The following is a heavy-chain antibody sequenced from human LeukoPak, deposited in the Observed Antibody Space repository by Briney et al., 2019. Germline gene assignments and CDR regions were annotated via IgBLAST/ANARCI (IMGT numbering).Heavy chain of an antibody. J-gene: IGHJ4*02. D-gene: IGHD3-10*01. V-gene: IGHV3-23*01. CDR3: AEVFLWFGELSFYFDY. CDR2: ISGSGGST. Sequence: GGSLRLSCAASGFTFSSYAMSWVRQAPGKGLEWVSAISGSGGSTYYADSVKGRFTISRDNSKNTLYLQMNSLRAEDTAVYYCAEVFLWFGELSFYFDYWGQGTLVTVSS. CDR1: GFTFSSYA.